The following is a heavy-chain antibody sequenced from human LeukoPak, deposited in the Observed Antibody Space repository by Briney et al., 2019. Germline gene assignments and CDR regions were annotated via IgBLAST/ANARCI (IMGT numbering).Heavy chain of an antibody. CDR3: ARDRGVRGVITGTSDY. Sequence: GGSLRLSCAASGFTFSSYGMHWVRQAPGKGLEWVAVIWYDGSNKYYADSVKGRFTISRDNSKNTLYLQMNSLRAEDTAVYYCARDRGVRGVITGTSDYWGQGTLVTVSS. D-gene: IGHD3-10*01. CDR2: IWYDGSNK. V-gene: IGHV3-33*01. CDR1: GFTFSSYG. J-gene: IGHJ4*02.